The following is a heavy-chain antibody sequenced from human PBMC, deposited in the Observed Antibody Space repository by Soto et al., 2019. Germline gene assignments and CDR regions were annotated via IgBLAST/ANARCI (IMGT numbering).Heavy chain of an antibody. CDR3: PLNGNAGPFEL. CDR2: MNDPDCFT. Sequence: QFQLEQSGAELTKRGASVKIACKPSGNTFNSYGISWVRQAPGLGLEWTGWMNDPDCFTSYAQKFQGRVTMTTDTSTTTADIEVRLLRLGGTAVFYCPLNGNAGPFELWGRGTLVAVSS. D-gene: IGHD2-8*01. J-gene: IGHJ4*01. CDR1: GNTFNSYG. V-gene: IGHV1-18*04.